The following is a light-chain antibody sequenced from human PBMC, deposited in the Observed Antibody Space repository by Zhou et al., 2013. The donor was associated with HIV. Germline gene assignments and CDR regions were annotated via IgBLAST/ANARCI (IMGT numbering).Light chain of an antibody. Sequence: DIQMTQSPSTLSAXVGDRVTITCRASQSISNWLAWYQQKPGKAPKLLIYKASSLERGVPSRFSGSGSGTEFTLTISSLQPDDFATYYCQHYNNFSGTFGQGTKVEIK. CDR2: KAS. CDR3: QHYNNFSGT. J-gene: IGKJ1*01. V-gene: IGKV1-5*03. CDR1: QSISNW.